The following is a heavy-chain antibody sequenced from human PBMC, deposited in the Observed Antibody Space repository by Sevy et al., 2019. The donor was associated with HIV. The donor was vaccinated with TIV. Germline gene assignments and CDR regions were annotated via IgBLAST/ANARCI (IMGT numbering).Heavy chain of an antibody. D-gene: IGHD2-15*01. CDR2: INTNTGNQ. Sequence: ASVKVSCKASGYTFTSYAMNWVRQAPGQGLEWMGGINTNTGNQTYAQGFTGRFVFSLDTSVSTAYLQISSLKAEATAVYYCAREGGLGGCDYWGQGTLVTVSS. J-gene: IGHJ4*02. CDR1: GYTFTSYA. CDR3: AREGGLGGCDY. V-gene: IGHV7-4-1*02.